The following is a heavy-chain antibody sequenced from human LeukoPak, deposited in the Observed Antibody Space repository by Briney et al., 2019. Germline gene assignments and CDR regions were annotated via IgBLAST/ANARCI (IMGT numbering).Heavy chain of an antibody. CDR1: GFTFTSYA. D-gene: IGHD1-26*01. V-gene: IGHV3-23*01. J-gene: IGHJ4*02. CDR3: AKDLGSSQDFDY. Sequence: GGSLRPSCVASGFTFTSYAMSWIRQAPGKGLEYVSYIRGSGSTTHYADSVKGRFTISRDNSKNTLYLQMNSLRAEDTAVYYCAKDLGSSQDFDYWGQGTLVTVSS. CDR2: IRGSGSTT.